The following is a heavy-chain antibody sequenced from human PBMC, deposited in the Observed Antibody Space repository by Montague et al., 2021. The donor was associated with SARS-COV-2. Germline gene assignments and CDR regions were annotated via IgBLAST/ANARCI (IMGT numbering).Heavy chain of an antibody. V-gene: IGHV3-9*01. J-gene: IGHJ4*02. CDR3: AKDGGHSSGYYYEGGFDS. CDR2: ISWNIGSI. Sequence: SLRLSCAASGFIFEDYAMHWVRQAPGKGLEWVSGISWNIGSIAYXYSXKGLFTISRENAKNSLYLQMSSLRPEDTALYYCAKDGGHSSGYYYEGGFDSWGQGTPVTVSS. D-gene: IGHD3-22*01. CDR1: GFIFEDYA.